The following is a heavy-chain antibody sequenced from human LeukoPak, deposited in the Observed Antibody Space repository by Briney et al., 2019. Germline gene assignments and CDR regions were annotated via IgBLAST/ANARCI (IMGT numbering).Heavy chain of an antibody. CDR3: ARAPGTRVAY. CDR1: GGSFSDYY. V-gene: IGHV4-34*01. Sequence: SETLSLTCAVYGGSFSDYYWSWIRQPPGKGLEWIGEINQSGSTHYKPSLKSRVTISVDTSKNQFSLKLSSVTAADTAVHYCARAPGTRVAYWGQGTLVTVSS. CDR2: INQSGST. D-gene: IGHD3-10*01. J-gene: IGHJ4*02.